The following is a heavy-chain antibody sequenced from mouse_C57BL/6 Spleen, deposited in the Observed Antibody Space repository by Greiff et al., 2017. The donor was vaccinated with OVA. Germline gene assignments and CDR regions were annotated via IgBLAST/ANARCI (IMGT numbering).Heavy chain of an antibody. J-gene: IGHJ2*01. CDR3: ARWGETAQAPFDY. Sequence: QVQLQQPGAELVRPGSSVKLSCKASGYTFTSYWMDWVKQRPGQGLEWIGNIYPSDSETHYNQKFKDKATLTVDKSSSTAYMQLSSLTSEDSAVYYCARWGETAQAPFDYWGQGTTLTVSS. CDR1: GYTFTSYW. V-gene: IGHV1-61*01. CDR2: IYPSDSET. D-gene: IGHD3-2*02.